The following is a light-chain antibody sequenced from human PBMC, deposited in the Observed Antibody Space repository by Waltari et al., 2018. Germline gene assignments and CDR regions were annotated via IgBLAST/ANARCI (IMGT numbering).Light chain of an antibody. Sequence: QTVVTQEPSLSVSPGGTVTLTCALSPGSLSSTSYATWYQQPPGQAPRTLVYKGSSRSYGVPDRFSGSILGNKAALTITGAQADDESDYYCSLYMGSGIWVFGGGTKLTVL. CDR1: PGSLSSTSY. CDR3: SLYMGSGIWV. V-gene: IGLV8-61*01. J-gene: IGLJ3*02. CDR2: KGS.